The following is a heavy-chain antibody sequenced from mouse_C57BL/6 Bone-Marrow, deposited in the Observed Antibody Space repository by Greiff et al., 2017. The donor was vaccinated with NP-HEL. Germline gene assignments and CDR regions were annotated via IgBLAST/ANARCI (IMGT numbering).Heavy chain of an antibody. J-gene: IGHJ1*03. D-gene: IGHD1-1*01. CDR2: IDPSDSYT. CDR3: ARPPITTVVATPYWYFDV. Sequence: QVQLQQPGAELVMPGASVKLSCKASGYTFTSYWMHWVKQRPGQGLEWIGEIDPSDSYTNYNQKFKGKSTLTVDKSSSTAYMQLSSLTSEDYAVYYCARPPITTVVATPYWYFDVWGTGTTVTVSS. V-gene: IGHV1-69*01. CDR1: GYTFTSYW.